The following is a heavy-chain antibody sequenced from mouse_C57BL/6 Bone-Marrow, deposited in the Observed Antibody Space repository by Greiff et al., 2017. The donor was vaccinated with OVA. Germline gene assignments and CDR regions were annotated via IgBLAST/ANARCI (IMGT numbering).Heavy chain of an antibody. V-gene: IGHV6-3*01. D-gene: IGHD4-1*01. CDR2: IRLKSDNYAT. CDR3: TGGANWSFAY. J-gene: IGHJ3*01. CDR1: GFTFSNYW. Sequence: EVMLVESGGGLVQPGGSMKLSCVASGFTFSNYWMNWVRQSPEKGLEWVAQIRLKSDNYATHSAESVKGRFTISRADSKSSVYLRMNNLRAEDTGIYYYTGGANWSFAYWGQGTLVTVSA.